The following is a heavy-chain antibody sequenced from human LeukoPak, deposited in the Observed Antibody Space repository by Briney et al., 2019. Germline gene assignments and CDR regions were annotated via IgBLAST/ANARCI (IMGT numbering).Heavy chain of an antibody. CDR3: ARDRKLWFGEFTVYYYYGMDV. J-gene: IGHJ6*02. CDR2: MNPNSGNT. V-gene: IGHV1-8*01. Sequence: PMASVKVSCKASGYTFTSYDINWVRQATGQGLEWMGWMNPNSGNTGHAQKFQGRVTMTRNTSISTAHMELSSLRSEDTAVYYCARDRKLWFGEFTVYYYYGMDVWGQGTTVTVSS. D-gene: IGHD3-10*01. CDR1: GYTFTSYD.